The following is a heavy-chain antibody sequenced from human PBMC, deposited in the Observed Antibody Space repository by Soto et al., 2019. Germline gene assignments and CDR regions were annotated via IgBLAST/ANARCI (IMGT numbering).Heavy chain of an antibody. CDR1: GFTFGDYA. CDR2: IRSKAYGGTT. V-gene: IGHV3-49*03. Sequence: GGSLILSCTASGFTFGDYAMSWFRQAPGKGLEWVGFIRSKAYGGTTEYAASVKGRFTISRDDSKSIAYLQMNSLKTEDTAVYYCTREGDSSSWAGTTNWFDPWGQGTLVTVSS. D-gene: IGHD1-1*01. J-gene: IGHJ5*02. CDR3: TREGDSSSWAGTTNWFDP.